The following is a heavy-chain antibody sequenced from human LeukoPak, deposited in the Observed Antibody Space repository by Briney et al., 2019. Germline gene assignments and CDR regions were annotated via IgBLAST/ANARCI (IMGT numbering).Heavy chain of an antibody. CDR2: ITHTGTT. CDR1: GYSISSGYS. J-gene: IGHJ4*02. CDR3: ARFRGGVGWEY. Sequence: PSETLSLTCAVSGYSISSGYSWAWIRQPPGKGLEWIGSITHTGTTYYNPSLESRVTLSRDTSKNQFSLNLSSVTAADTARYYCARFRGGVGWEYWGQGTLVTVSS. D-gene: IGHD5-24*01. V-gene: IGHV4-38-2*01.